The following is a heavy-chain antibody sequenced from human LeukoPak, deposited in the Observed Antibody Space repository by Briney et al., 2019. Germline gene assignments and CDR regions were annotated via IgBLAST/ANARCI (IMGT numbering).Heavy chain of an antibody. CDR2: IYYSGST. V-gene: IGHV4-59*08. D-gene: IGHD1-14*01. CDR1: GGSISSFH. Sequence: SETLSLTCTVSGGSISSFHWSWIRHPPGQGLEWIGYIYYSGSTNYNSSLKSRVTIPVDTSKNQFSLKLSSVAAADTAVYYCARHSFGIGLDYWGQRTLVTVSS. CDR3: ARHSFGIGLDY. J-gene: IGHJ4*02.